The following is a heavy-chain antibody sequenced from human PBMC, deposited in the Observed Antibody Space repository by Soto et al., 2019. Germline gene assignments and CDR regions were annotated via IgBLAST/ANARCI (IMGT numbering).Heavy chain of an antibody. Sequence: GGSLRLSCAASAFTFSSYWMHWVRQAPGKGPVWVSRINPDATRIDYADSVKGRFTISRDNARSTLYLQMNSLRGEDTALYYCATAGSYLFDYWGQGTLVTVSS. CDR3: ATAGSYLFDY. CDR2: INPDATRI. V-gene: IGHV3-74*01. CDR1: AFTFSSYW. D-gene: IGHD3-16*02. J-gene: IGHJ4*02.